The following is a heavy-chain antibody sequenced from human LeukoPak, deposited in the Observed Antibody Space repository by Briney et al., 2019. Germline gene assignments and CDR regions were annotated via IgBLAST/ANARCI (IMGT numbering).Heavy chain of an antibody. V-gene: IGHV4-59*01. J-gene: IGHJ3*02. CDR2: IYYSGST. Sequence: SETLSLTCTVSGGSISSYYWSWIRQPPGKGLEWIGNIYYSGSTNYNPSLKSRVTISVDTSKNQFSLKLSSVTAADTAVYYCARKAMVRGVWWAFDIWGQGTMVTVSS. CDR1: GGSISSYY. CDR3: ARKAMVRGVWWAFDI. D-gene: IGHD3-10*01.